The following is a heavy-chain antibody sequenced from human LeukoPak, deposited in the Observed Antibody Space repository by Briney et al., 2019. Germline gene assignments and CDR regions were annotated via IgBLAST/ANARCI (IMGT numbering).Heavy chain of an antibody. CDR3: ARDRRAGQSGYWFDP. Sequence: PSETLSLTCTVSGGSISSYYWSWIRQPPGKGLEWLGYIHYSGSTYYNPSLKSRVTISVDTSNNQFSLKVTSVTAADTAVYYCARDRRAGQSGYWFDPWGQGTLVTVSS. V-gene: IGHV4-59*01. J-gene: IGHJ5*02. D-gene: IGHD3-22*01. CDR2: IHYSGST. CDR1: GGSISSYY.